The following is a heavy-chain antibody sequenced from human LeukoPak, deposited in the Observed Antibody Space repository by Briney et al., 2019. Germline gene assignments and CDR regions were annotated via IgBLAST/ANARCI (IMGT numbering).Heavy chain of an antibody. V-gene: IGHV3-15*01. CDR1: GFTFSNAW. D-gene: IGHD2-2*01. CDR2: IKSKTDGGTT. Sequence: GGSLRLSCAASGFTFSNAWMSWVRQAPGKGLEWVGRIKSKTDGGTTDYAAPVKGRFTISRDDSKNTLYLQMNSLKTEDTAVYYCTTEGYCSSTSCYSAYYYYYMDVWGKGTTVTVSS. J-gene: IGHJ6*03. CDR3: TTEGYCSSTSCYSAYYYYYMDV.